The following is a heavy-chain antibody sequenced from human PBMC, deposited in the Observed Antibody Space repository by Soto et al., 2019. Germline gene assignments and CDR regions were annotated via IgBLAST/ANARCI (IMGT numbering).Heavy chain of an antibody. CDR2: VYHTGTT. CDR3: ARSSGFFGISVLDM. CDR1: GDSISSINW. D-gene: IGHD1-20*01. V-gene: IGHV4-4*02. Sequence: SETLSLTCDVSGDSISSINWWIWVRQPPGKGLQWIGEVYHTGTTNYNPSLKSRVTISVDKSQNHFSLNVTSVTAADTAVYYCARSSGFFGISVLDMWGQGALVTVSS. J-gene: IGHJ4*01.